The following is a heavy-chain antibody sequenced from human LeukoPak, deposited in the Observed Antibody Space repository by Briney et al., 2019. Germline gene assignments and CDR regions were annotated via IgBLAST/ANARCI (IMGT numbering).Heavy chain of an antibody. V-gene: IGHV1-2*02. CDR1: GYTFTSYD. Sequence: ASVKVSCKASGYTFTSYDINWGRQATGQGLEWRGWINPNSVGTNYAQKFQGSVTMTRDTSISTAYMELSRLRSDDTAVYYCARAAAYNPFDYWGQGTLVTVSS. CDR3: ARAAAYNPFDY. J-gene: IGHJ4*02. CDR2: INPNSVGT. D-gene: IGHD6-13*01.